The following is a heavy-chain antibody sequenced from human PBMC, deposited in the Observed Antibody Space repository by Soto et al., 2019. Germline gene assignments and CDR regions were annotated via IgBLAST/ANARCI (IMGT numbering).Heavy chain of an antibody. CDR2: MNPKSGGA. Sequence: GASVKGSCKTSGDTFTDYYTHWVRQAPGQGLEWMGWMNPKSGGAYFAQKFQGRVTLTRDTSIGTAYIEVNSLTSDDTAVYFCTRENIENSDGLYDAFDIWGPGTSLTVS. CDR3: TRENIENSDGLYDAFDI. CDR1: GDTFTDYY. V-gene: IGHV1-2*02. J-gene: IGHJ3*02. D-gene: IGHD5-18*01.